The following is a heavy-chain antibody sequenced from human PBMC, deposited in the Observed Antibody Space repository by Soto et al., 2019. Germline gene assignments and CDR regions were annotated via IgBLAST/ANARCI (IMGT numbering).Heavy chain of an antibody. Sequence: GGSLRLSCAASGFTFNSFGMNWVRQAPGKGLEWVSYITPSSSTIHYADSVKGRFTISRDNAKNSLYLQMSSLRDEDAAVYYCARDNVRITSGWSSAFLDFWGQGTPVTVSS. CDR2: ITPSSSTI. J-gene: IGHJ4*02. D-gene: IGHD6-19*01. CDR1: GFTFNSFG. V-gene: IGHV3-48*02. CDR3: ARDNVRITSGWSSAFLDF.